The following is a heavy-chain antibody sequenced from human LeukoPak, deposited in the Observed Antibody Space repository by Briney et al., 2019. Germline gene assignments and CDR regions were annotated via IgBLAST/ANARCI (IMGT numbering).Heavy chain of an antibody. V-gene: IGHV3-21*01. Sequence: GGSLRLSCAASGFTFSSYSVNWVRQAPGKGLEWVSSISSSSSYIYYADSVKGRFTISRDNAKNSLYLQMNSLRAEATAVYYCARDRIEMATAYDYWGQGTLVTVSS. D-gene: IGHD5-24*01. J-gene: IGHJ4*02. CDR1: GFTFSSYS. CDR2: ISSSSSYI. CDR3: ARDRIEMATAYDY.